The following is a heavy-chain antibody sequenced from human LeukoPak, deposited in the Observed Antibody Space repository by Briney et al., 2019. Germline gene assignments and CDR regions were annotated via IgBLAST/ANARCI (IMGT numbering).Heavy chain of an antibody. CDR2: IYYSGST. CDR1: AGSISSYY. CDR3: ARRGSGSYSPFDY. V-gene: IGHV4-59*08. J-gene: IGHJ4*02. Sequence: SETLSLTCTVSAGSISSYYWSWVRQPPGRGLEWIWHIYYSGSTNYNPSLKRRVTISVDTSKNQFSLKLRSVTAADTAVYYCARRGSGSYSPFDYWGQGTLVTVSS. D-gene: IGHD3-10*01.